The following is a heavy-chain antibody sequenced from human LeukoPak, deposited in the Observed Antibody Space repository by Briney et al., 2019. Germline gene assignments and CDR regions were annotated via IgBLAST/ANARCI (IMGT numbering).Heavy chain of an antibody. J-gene: IGHJ4*02. CDR1: GFIFDDYA. Sequence: PGGSLRLSCAASGFIFDDYAMHWVRQGPGKGLEWVSGISWNSATIGYADSVKGRFTISRDNAKNSLYLQMNSLRAEDMALYYCAKDRGYSSSSGGTFDSWGQGTLVTVSS. V-gene: IGHV3-9*03. CDR3: AKDRGYSSSSGGTFDS. D-gene: IGHD6-6*01. CDR2: ISWNSATI.